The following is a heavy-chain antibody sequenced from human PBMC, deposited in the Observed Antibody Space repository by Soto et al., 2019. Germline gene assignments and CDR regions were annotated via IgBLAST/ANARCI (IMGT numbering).Heavy chain of an antibody. J-gene: IGHJ4*02. CDR3: ARGRYGDY. V-gene: IGHV1-18*01. CDR1: GYTFTSYG. D-gene: IGHD1-1*01. Sequence: QVHLVQSGAEVKKPGASVKVSCKASGYTFTSYGITWVRQAPGQGLEWMGWISAHNGNTDYAQKLQGSVIVTRDSSTSTAYMVLRSLISDDPAVYYCARGRYGDYWGQGALVTVSS. CDR2: ISAHNGNT.